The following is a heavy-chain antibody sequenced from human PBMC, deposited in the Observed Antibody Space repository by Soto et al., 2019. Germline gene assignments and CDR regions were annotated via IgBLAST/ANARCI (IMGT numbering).Heavy chain of an antibody. J-gene: IGHJ6*02. Sequence: SETLSLTWTVSGCCISSSSYYWGWILQPPGKGLEWIWSIYYIGSTYYNPSLKSRVTISVDTSKNQFSLKLSSVTAADTAVYYCASSIAARDYYYYYGMDVWGQGTTVTVSS. CDR2: IYYIGST. CDR3: ASSIAARDYYYYYGMDV. CDR1: GCCISSSSYY. V-gene: IGHV4-39*01. D-gene: IGHD6-6*01.